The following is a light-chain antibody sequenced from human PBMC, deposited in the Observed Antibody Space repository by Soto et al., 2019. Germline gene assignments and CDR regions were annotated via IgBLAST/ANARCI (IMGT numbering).Light chain of an antibody. V-gene: IGKV1-39*01. Sequence: DIQMTQSPSSLSASVGDRVTITCRASQTIRNYLNWYQQKPGEAPKLVIYAASNLQSGVPSRFSGSGFGTDFTLTIRSLQPEDSSSYFCQQSITAPLTFGGWTKLEIK. CDR1: QTIRNY. J-gene: IGKJ4*01. CDR2: AAS. CDR3: QQSITAPLT.